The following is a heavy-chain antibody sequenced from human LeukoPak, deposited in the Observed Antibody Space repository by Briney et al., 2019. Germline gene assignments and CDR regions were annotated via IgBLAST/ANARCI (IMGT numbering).Heavy chain of an antibody. D-gene: IGHD2-2*01. J-gene: IGHJ4*02. CDR1: GYTLTELS. Sequence: ASVKVSCKVSGYTLTELSMHWVRQAPGKGLEWMGGFDPEDGETIYAQKFQGRVTMTEDTSTDTAYMELSSLRSEDTAVYYCARENLPLETDYCSSTSCSKTLDYWGQGTLVTVSS. CDR3: ARENLPLETDYCSSTSCSKTLDY. V-gene: IGHV1-24*01. CDR2: FDPEDGET.